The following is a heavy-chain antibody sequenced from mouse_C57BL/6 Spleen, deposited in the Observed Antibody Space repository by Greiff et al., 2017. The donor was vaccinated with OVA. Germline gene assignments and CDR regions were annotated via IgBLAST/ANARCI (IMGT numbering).Heavy chain of an antibody. Sequence: QVQLKQSGAELVRPGASVTLSCKASGYTFTDYDMHWVKQTPVHGLEWIGAIDPETGGTAYNQKFKGKAILTADKSSSTAYMELRSLTSEDSAVYYCTRVYDGYQRYFDVWGTGTTVTVSS. J-gene: IGHJ1*03. CDR1: GYTFTDYD. CDR3: TRVYDGYQRYFDV. CDR2: IDPETGGT. V-gene: IGHV1-15*01. D-gene: IGHD2-3*01.